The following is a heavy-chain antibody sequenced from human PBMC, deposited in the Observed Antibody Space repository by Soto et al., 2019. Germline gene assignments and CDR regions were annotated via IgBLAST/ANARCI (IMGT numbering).Heavy chain of an antibody. CDR3: ARGEVATKIYYYYYGMDV. D-gene: IGHD5-12*01. CDR2: TYYRSKWYN. CDR1: GDSVSSNSAA. Sequence: SQTLSLTCAISGDSVSSNSAAWNWIRQSPSRGLEWLGRTYYRSKWYNDYAVSVKSRITINPDTSKNQFSLQLNSVTPEDTAVYYCARGEVATKIYYYYYGMDVWGQGTTVTVS. V-gene: IGHV6-1*01. J-gene: IGHJ6*02.